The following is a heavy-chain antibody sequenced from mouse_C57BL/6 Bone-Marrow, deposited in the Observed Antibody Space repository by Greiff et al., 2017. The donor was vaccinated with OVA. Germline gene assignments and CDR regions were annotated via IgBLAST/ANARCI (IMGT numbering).Heavy chain of an antibody. CDR1: GFTFTDYY. J-gene: IGHJ4*01. D-gene: IGHD2-1*01. Sequence: EVQGVESGGGLVQPGASLRLSCAASGFTFTDYYMSWVRQPPGKAPEWLALIRNKANGYTTEYTASVKGRFTISRDNSQNILYLQMNTLRAEDSATYYCVSGNYVLFWYAMDYWGQGTSVTVSS. V-gene: IGHV7-4*01. CDR2: IRNKANGYTT. CDR3: VSGNYVLFWYAMDY.